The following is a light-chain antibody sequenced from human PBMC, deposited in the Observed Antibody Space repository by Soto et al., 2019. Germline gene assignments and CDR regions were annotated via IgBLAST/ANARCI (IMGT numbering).Light chain of an antibody. CDR1: QGIRND. CDR3: LQDYSYPRT. J-gene: IGKJ1*01. Sequence: AIQMTQSPSSLSASVGDRVTITCRASQGIRNDLGWFQQKAGKAPKLLINAASSLQSGVPSRFSGSGSGTDFTLTISSLQPEDFATYYCLQDYSYPRTFGQGTKVEIK. V-gene: IGKV1-6*01. CDR2: AAS.